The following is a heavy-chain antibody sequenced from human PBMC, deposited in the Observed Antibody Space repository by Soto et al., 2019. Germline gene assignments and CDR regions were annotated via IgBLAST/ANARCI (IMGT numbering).Heavy chain of an antibody. V-gene: IGHV1-8*01. Sequence: GASLKVSCNASGYTCTSYDINWVLQATGQGLEWMGWMNPNSGNTGYAQKFQGRVTMTRNTSISTAYMELSSLRSEDTAVYYCARGPERRFLEWLLGPDSTGRYYHYFKDVSSKGTTDIVSS. J-gene: IGHJ6*03. CDR2: MNPNSGNT. CDR1: GYTCTSYD. D-gene: IGHD3-3*01. CDR3: ARGPERRFLEWLLGPDSTGRYYHYFKDV.